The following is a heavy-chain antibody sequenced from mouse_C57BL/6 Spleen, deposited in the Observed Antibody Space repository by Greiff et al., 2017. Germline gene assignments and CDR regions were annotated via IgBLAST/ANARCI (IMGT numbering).Heavy chain of an antibody. CDR3: ARSYYDYLYYFDY. V-gene: IGHV1-78*01. CDR2: IYPRDGST. CDR1: GYTFTDHT. D-gene: IGHD2-4*01. J-gene: IGHJ2*01. Sequence: VKLQESDAELVKPGASVKISCKVSGYTFTDHTIHWMKQRPEQGLEWIGYIYPRDGSTKYNEKFKGKATLTADKSSSTAYMQLNSLTSEDSAVYFCARSYYDYLYYFDYWGQGTTLTVSS.